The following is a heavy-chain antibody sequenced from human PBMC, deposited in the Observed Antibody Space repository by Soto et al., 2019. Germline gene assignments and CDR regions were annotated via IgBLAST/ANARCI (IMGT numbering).Heavy chain of an antibody. CDR1: GGSFSGYY. V-gene: IGHV4-34*01. J-gene: IGHJ6*02. D-gene: IGHD6-6*01. CDR2: INHSGST. CDR3: ARGGIAARPKNYYYYGMDV. Sequence: SETLSLTCAVYGGSFSGYYWSWIRQPPGKGLEWIGEINHSGSTNYNPSLKSRVTISVDTSKNQFSLKLSSVTTADTAVYYCARGGIAARPKNYYYYGMDVWGQGTTVTVSS.